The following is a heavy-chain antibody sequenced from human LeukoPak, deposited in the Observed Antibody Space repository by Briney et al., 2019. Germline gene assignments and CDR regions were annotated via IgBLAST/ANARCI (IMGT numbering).Heavy chain of an antibody. CDR2: INHSGST. D-gene: IGHD5-18*01. CDR3: ASLDTAKSRFEY. Sequence: SETLSLTCAVYGGSFSGYYWSWIRQPPGKGLEGIGEINHSGSTNYNPSLKSRVTISADTSKNQFSLKLSSVTAADTAVYYCASLDTAKSRFEYWGEGALGTVSS. V-gene: IGHV4-34*01. J-gene: IGHJ4*02. CDR1: GGSFSGYY.